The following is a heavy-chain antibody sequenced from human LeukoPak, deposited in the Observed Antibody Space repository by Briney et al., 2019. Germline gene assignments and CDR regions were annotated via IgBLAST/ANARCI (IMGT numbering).Heavy chain of an antibody. CDR1: GGSISSSSYY. CDR2: IYYSGST. J-gene: IGHJ4*02. D-gene: IGHD3-22*01. V-gene: IGHV4-39*07. CDR3: ARQKNLVVIDY. Sequence: SETLSLTCTVSGGSISSSSYYWGWIRQPPGKGLEWIGSIYYSGSTYYNPSLKSRVTISVDTSKNQFSLKLSSVTAADTAVYYCARQKNLVVIDYWGQGTLVTVSS.